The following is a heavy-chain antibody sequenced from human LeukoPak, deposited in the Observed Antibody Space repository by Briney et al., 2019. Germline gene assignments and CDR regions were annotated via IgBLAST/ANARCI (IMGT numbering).Heavy chain of an antibody. CDR2: IYHNGAT. Sequence: PSETLSLTCAVSGGSISSSSSICWTWVRQPPGEGLEWIGEIYHNGATNYNPSLKSRVTMLLDKSKNQFFLKLNSETAADTAVYYCARNGGNSDYDYWGQGTLVTVSS. J-gene: IGHJ4*02. D-gene: IGHD4-23*01. CDR1: GGSISSSSSIC. V-gene: IGHV4-4*02. CDR3: ARNGGNSDYDY.